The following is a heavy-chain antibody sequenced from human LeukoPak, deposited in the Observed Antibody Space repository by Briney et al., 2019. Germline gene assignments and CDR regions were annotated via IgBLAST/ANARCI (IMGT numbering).Heavy chain of an antibody. J-gene: IGHJ4*02. Sequence: ASVKVSCKASGCTFTSYYMHWVRQAPGQGLEWMGIINPSGGSTSYAQKFQGRVTMTRDTSTSTVYMELSSLRSEDTAVYYCARVATVVTPFSYFDYWGQGTLVTVSS. V-gene: IGHV1-46*01. CDR3: ARVATVVTPFSYFDY. D-gene: IGHD4-23*01. CDR2: INPSGGST. CDR1: GCTFTSYY.